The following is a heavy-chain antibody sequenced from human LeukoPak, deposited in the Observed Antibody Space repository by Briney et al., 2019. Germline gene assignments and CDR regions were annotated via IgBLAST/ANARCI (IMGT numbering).Heavy chain of an antibody. J-gene: IGHJ3*02. CDR2: INPSGGST. V-gene: IGHV1-46*01. D-gene: IGHD5-24*01. CDR3: ARYSRDGYNLAHAFDI. CDR1: GYTFTSYY. Sequence: ALVKVSCKASGYTFTSYYMHWVRQAPGQGLEWMGLINPSGGSTSYAQKFQGRVTMTRDTSTSTVYMELSSLRSEDTAVYYCARYSRDGYNLAHAFDIWGQGTMVTVSS.